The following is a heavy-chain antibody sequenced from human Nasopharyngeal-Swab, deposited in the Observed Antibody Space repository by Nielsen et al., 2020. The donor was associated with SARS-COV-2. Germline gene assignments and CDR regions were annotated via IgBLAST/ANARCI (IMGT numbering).Heavy chain of an antibody. V-gene: IGHV4-39*07. CDR2: INHSGST. D-gene: IGHD2/OR15-2a*01. Sequence: SETLSLTCTVSGGSISSGGYYWSWIRQPPGKGLEWIGEINHSGSTNYNPSLKSRVTISVDTSKNQFSLKLSSVTAADTAVYYCARGFLSMAGLRLTVHFDYWGQGTLVTVSS. CDR1: GGSISSGGYY. CDR3: ARGFLSMAGLRLTVHFDY. J-gene: IGHJ4*02.